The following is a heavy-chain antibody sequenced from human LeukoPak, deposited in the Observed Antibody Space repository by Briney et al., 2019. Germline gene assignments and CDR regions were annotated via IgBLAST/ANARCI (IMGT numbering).Heavy chain of an antibody. CDR3: ARAGIAVAVLAFDI. CDR1: GFTFSSYW. Sequence: GGSLRLSCAASGFTFSSYWMNWVRQAPGKGLEWVANIKQDGSEKYYVDSVKGRFTISRDNAKNSLYLQMNSLRAEDTAVYYCARAGIAVAVLAFDIWGQGTMVTVSS. CDR2: IKQDGSEK. J-gene: IGHJ3*02. V-gene: IGHV3-7*01. D-gene: IGHD6-19*01.